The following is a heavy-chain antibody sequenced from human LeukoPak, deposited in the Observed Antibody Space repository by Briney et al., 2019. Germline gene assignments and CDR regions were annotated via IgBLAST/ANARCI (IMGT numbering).Heavy chain of an antibody. CDR3: ARGQYDSSGYYLYY. J-gene: IGHJ4*02. D-gene: IGHD3-22*01. Sequence: SETLSLTFTVSGGSISSYYWSWIRQPPGKGLEWIGYIYYSGSTNYNPSLKSRVIISADTSKNQFSLKLSSVTAADTAVYYCARGQYDSSGYYLYYWGQGTLVTVSS. CDR1: GGSISSYY. CDR2: IYYSGST. V-gene: IGHV4-59*01.